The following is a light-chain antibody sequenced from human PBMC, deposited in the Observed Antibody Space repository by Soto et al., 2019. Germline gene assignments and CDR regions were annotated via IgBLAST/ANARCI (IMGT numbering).Light chain of an antibody. CDR2: AAS. V-gene: IGKV1-39*01. CDR1: QSISNH. Sequence: DIQMTQSPSSLSASVEDRVIITCRASQSISNHLNWYQQKPGKAPKLLIYAASTLQSGVPSRFSASGVGTEFTLTIRSLQAEACALHYCQPVPNYTYTVGGGTKVDIK. J-gene: IGKJ4*01. CDR3: QPVPNYTYT.